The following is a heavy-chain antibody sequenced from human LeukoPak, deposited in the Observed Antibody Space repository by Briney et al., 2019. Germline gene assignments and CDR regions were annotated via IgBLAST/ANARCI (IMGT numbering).Heavy chain of an antibody. J-gene: IGHJ4*02. Sequence: GGSLRLSCAAYGFTFSSYSMNWVRQAPEKGLEWVSHISSSSSTIYYADSVKGRFTISRDNAKNSLYLQMNNLRDEDTAVYHCARGTGYFDYWGQGTLVTVSS. CDR1: GFTFSSYS. D-gene: IGHD2-8*02. V-gene: IGHV3-48*02. CDR2: ISSSSSTI. CDR3: ARGTGYFDY.